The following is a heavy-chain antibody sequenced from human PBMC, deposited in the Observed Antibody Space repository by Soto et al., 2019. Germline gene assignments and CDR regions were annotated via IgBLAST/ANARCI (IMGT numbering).Heavy chain of an antibody. J-gene: IGHJ6*02. V-gene: IGHV3-48*02. Sequence: PGGALRLSCAASGFSLSSHSVNWVRQAPGKGLEWISYISGSSETKYNADSVKGRFTTSRDNVQNLVYLQMNSLRDEDTALYYCARGTRVDYYSYEMDVWGQGTKVTVSS. CDR1: GFSLSSHS. CDR2: ISGSSETK. D-gene: IGHD3-10*01. CDR3: ARGTRVDYYSYEMDV.